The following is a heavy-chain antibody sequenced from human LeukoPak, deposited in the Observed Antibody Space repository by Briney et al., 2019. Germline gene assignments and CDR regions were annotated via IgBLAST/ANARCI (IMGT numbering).Heavy chain of an antibody. V-gene: IGHV1-46*01. CDR3: AREVPSPGTTYYYYGMDV. Sequence: ASVKVSCKASGYTFTNYYMHWVRQAPGQGLEWMGIINPSGGSTTYAQKFQGRVTMTRDTSTSTVYMELGSLRSEDTAVYYCAREVPSPGTTYYYYGMDVWDQGTTVTVSS. CDR2: INPSGGST. D-gene: IGHD1-7*01. J-gene: IGHJ6*02. CDR1: GYTFTNYY.